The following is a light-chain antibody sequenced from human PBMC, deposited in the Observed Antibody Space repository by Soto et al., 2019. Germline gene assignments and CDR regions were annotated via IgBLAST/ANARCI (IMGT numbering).Light chain of an antibody. CDR2: AAS. CDR1: QSISSY. V-gene: IGKV1-39*01. CDR3: QQSYRTPPYT. Sequence: DIQITQSPSSLSASVGDRVTITCRASQSISSYLNWYQQKPGKAPKLLIYAASSLQSGVPSRFRGSGSGTDFTLTIRSLQPEDFATYYCQQSYRTPPYTFGQGTKLEIK. J-gene: IGKJ2*01.